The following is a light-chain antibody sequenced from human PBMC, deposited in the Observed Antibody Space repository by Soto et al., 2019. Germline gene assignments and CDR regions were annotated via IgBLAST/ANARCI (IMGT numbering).Light chain of an antibody. CDR3: QQYNNWPPWT. Sequence: ETGMTQSPATLYVSPGERATLSCRASQSVSSNLAWYQQKPGQAPRLLIYGASTRATGIPARFSGSGSGTEFTLTISSLQSEDFAVYYCQQYNNWPPWTFGQGTKVDIK. CDR2: GAS. J-gene: IGKJ1*01. CDR1: QSVSSN. V-gene: IGKV3-15*01.